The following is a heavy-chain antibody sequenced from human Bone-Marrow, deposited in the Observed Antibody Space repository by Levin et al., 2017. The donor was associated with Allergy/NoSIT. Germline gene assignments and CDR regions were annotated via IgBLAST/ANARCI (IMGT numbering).Heavy chain of an antibody. CDR2: ISSSGSDM. D-gene: IGHD2-8*02. J-gene: IGHJ3*02. CDR3: ARGIIGDVRVAHKEAFDI. V-gene: IGHV3-21*01. CDR1: GFTFSIYS. Sequence: GGSLRLSCTVSGFTFSIYSINWVRQAPGKGLEWVSSISSSGSDMYYVDPVKGRFTISRDNAKNSLTLQMNSLRAEDTAVYYCARGIIGDVRVAHKEAFDIWGQGTMVSVSS.